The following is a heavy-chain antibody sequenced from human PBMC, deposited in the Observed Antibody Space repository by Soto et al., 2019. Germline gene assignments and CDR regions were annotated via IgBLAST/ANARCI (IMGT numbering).Heavy chain of an antibody. V-gene: IGHV3-7*03. D-gene: IGHD1-26*01. CDR3: ARVKGRTAPNY. Sequence: PGGSLRLSCAASGFTFGYYWMTWVRQAPGKGLEWVANINQDGGGKFYVDSLKGRFTISRDNAKNSLYLQMNSLSAEDTAMYYCARVKGRTAPNYWGRGTLVTVSS. CDR1: GFTFGYYW. J-gene: IGHJ4*02. CDR2: INQDGGGK.